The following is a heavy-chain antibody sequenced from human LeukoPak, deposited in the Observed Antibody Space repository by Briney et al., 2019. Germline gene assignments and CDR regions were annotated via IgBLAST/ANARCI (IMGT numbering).Heavy chain of an antibody. CDR3: ARGPQGGYSSSWYSSRDWYFDL. J-gene: IGHJ2*01. D-gene: IGHD6-13*01. CDR1: GGSISSGGYP. CDR2: IYQSGIT. Sequence: PSQTLSLTCAVSGGSISSGGYPWSWIRQPPGKGLEWIGYIYQSGITYYNPSLKSRVTISVDRSKNQFSLKLSSVTAADTAVYYCARGPQGGYSSSWYSSRDWYFDLWGRGTLVTVSS. V-gene: IGHV4-30-2*01.